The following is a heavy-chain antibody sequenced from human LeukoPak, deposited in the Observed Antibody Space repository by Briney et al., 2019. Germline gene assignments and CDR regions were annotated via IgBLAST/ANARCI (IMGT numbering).Heavy chain of an antibody. CDR3: ARGARGGSYWSRYFDY. CDR1: GGSISSSSYY. Sequence: PSETLSLTCTVSGGSISSSSYYWGWIRQPPGKGLEWIGSIYCSGSTYYNPSLKSRVTISVDTSKNQFSLRLSSVTAADTAVYYCARGARGGSYWSRYFDYWGQGTLVTVSS. J-gene: IGHJ4*02. D-gene: IGHD1-26*01. V-gene: IGHV4-39*07. CDR2: IYCSGST.